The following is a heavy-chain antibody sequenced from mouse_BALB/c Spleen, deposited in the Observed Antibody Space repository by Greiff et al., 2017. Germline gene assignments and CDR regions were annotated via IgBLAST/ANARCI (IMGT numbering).Heavy chain of an antibody. CDR1: GFTFSSYT. CDR3: TREYGNYLFAY. V-gene: IGHV5-6-4*01. J-gene: IGHJ3*01. CDR2: ISSGGSYT. D-gene: IGHD2-10*02. Sequence: EVKVVESGGGLVKPGGSLKLSCAASGFTFSSYTMSWVRQTPEKRLEWVATISSGGSYTYYPDSVKGRFTISRDNAKNTLYLQMSSLKSEDTAMYYCTREYGNYLFAYWGQGTLVTVSA.